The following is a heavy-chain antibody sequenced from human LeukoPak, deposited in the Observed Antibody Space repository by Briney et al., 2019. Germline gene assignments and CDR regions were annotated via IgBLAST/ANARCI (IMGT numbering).Heavy chain of an antibody. J-gene: IGHJ6*02. V-gene: IGHV4-34*01. D-gene: IGHD4-23*01. Sequence: KPSETLSLTCAVYGGSFSGYYWSWIRQPPGKGLEWIGEINHSGSTNYNPSLKSRVTISVDTSKNQFSLKLSSVTAADTAVYYCARRPVTPVGYGMDVWGQGTTVTVSS. CDR2: INHSGST. CDR1: GGSFSGYY. CDR3: ARRPVTPVGYGMDV.